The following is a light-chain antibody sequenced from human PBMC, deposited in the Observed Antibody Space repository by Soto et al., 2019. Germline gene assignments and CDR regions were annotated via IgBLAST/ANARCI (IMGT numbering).Light chain of an antibody. Sequence: QSALTQPRSVSGSPGQSVTISCTGTSSDVGRYNYVSWYQHHPGKAPKLMIYDVSTRPSGVPDRLSGSKSGTTASLTISGLQAEDEADYYCCSYAGSPYVFGTGTKVTV. CDR3: CSYAGSPYV. CDR1: SSDVGRYNY. J-gene: IGLJ1*01. V-gene: IGLV2-11*01. CDR2: DVS.